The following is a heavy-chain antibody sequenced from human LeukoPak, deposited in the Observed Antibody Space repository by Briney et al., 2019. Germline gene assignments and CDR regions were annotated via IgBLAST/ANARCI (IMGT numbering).Heavy chain of an antibody. Sequence: SETLSLTCTVSGYSISSGYYWGWIRQPPGKGLEWIGSIYHSGSTYYNPSLKSRVTISVDTSKNQLSLKLSSVTAADTAVYYCARDSALRASDYWGQGTLVTVSS. CDR2: IYHSGST. J-gene: IGHJ4*02. CDR1: GYSISSGYY. V-gene: IGHV4-38-2*02. D-gene: IGHD1-26*01. CDR3: ARDSALRASDY.